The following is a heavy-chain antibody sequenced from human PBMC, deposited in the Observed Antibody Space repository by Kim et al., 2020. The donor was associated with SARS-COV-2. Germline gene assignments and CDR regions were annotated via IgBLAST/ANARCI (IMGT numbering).Heavy chain of an antibody. CDR2: ISYDGSNK. J-gene: IGHJ4*02. Sequence: GGSLRLSCAASGFTFSSYGMHWVRQAPGKGLEWVAVISYDGSNKYYADSVKGRFTISRDNSKNTLYLQMNSLRAEDTAVYYCAKDRGGTALDYWGQGTLVTVSS. D-gene: IGHD2-15*01. V-gene: IGHV3-30*18. CDR1: GFTFSSYG. CDR3: AKDRGGTALDY.